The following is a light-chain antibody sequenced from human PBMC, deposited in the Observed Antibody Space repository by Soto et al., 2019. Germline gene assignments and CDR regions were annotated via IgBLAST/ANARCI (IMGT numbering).Light chain of an antibody. V-gene: IGKV1-27*01. Sequence: DILMTQSPSSLSASVGDRVSITCRASQGVSNYLAWYHQKPGKVPKLLIYGASILQSGVPSRFSGSGSGTDFSLTISSLQPEDVATYYCQKYISAPFTFGPGTSVHIK. CDR2: GAS. J-gene: IGKJ3*01. CDR1: QGVSNY. CDR3: QKYISAPFT.